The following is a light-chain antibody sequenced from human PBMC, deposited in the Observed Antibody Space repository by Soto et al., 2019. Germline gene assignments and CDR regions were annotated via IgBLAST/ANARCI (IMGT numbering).Light chain of an antibody. J-gene: IGLJ1*01. Sequence: QSVLTQPPSVSGAPGQRATISCTGSSSNIGAGHDVHWYQQLPGTAPKLLIYDNNKRPSGIPDRFSGSKSGTSATLGITGLQTGDEADYYCGTWDSSLSAYVFGTGTKVTVL. CDR1: SSNIGAGHD. CDR2: DNN. CDR3: GTWDSSLSAYV. V-gene: IGLV1-51*01.